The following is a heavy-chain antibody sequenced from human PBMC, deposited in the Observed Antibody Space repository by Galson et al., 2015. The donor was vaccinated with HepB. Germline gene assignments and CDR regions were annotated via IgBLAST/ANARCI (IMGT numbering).Heavy chain of an antibody. CDR1: GYTYTSYG. J-gene: IGHJ4*02. CDR3: ARDLMVQGVIRVYYFDY. Sequence: SVKVSCKASGYTYTSYGISWVRQAPGQGLEWMGWISAYNGNTNYAQKLQGRVTMTTDTSTSTAYMELRSLRSDDTAVYYCARDLMVQGVIRVYYFDYWGQGTLVTVSS. D-gene: IGHD3-10*01. V-gene: IGHV1-18*01. CDR2: ISAYNGNT.